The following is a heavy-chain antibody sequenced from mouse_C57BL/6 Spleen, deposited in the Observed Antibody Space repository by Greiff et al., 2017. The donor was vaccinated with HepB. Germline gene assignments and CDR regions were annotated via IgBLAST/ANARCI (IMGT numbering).Heavy chain of an antibody. CDR3: ARRVDSY. D-gene: IGHD1-1*02. CDR1: GFTFSDYG. V-gene: IGHV5-17*01. J-gene: IGHJ3*01. CDR2: ISSGSSTI. Sequence: EVQRVESGGGLVKPGGSLKLSCAASGFTFSDYGMHWVRQAPEKGLEWVAYISSGSSTIYYADTVKGRFTISRDNAKNTLFLQMTSLRSEDTAMYYCARRVDSYWGQGTLVTVSA.